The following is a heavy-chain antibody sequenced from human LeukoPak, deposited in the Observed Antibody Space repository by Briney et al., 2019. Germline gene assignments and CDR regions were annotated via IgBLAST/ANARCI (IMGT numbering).Heavy chain of an antibody. CDR3: ARLHKLDYGNDAFDI. V-gene: IGHV4-34*01. CDR1: GGSFSGYY. J-gene: IGHJ3*02. D-gene: IGHD4-17*01. CDR2: INHNGST. Sequence: SETLSLTCAVYGGSFSGYYWSWIRQPPGKGLEWIGEINHNGSTNYNPSLKSRVTISVDTSKNQFSLKLSSVTAADTAVYYCARLHKLDYGNDAFDIWGQGTMVTVSS.